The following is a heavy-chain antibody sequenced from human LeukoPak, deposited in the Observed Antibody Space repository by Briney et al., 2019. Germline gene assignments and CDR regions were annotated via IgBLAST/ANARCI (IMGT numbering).Heavy chain of an antibody. J-gene: IGHJ4*02. CDR1: GFTFSSYA. D-gene: IGHD3-10*01. CDR2: ISGSGGST. Sequence: PGGPLRLSCAASGFTFSSYAMSWVRQAPGKGLEWVSAISGSGGSTYYADSVKGRFTISRDNSKNTLYLQMNSLRAEDTAVYYCAKDEFRASGTFDYWGQGTLVTVSS. CDR3: AKDEFRASGTFDY. V-gene: IGHV3-23*01.